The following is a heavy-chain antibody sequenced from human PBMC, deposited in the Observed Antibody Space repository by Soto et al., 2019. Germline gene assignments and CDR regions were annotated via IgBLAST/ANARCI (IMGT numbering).Heavy chain of an antibody. CDR3: ARRRDGYRISGVGYDY. Sequence: SVKVSCKASGGTFSSYAISWVRQAPGQGLEWMGGIIPIFGTANYAQKFQGRVTITADESTSTAYMELSSLRSEDTAVYYCARRRDGYRISGVGYDYWGQGTLVTVSS. J-gene: IGHJ4*02. V-gene: IGHV1-69*13. CDR2: IIPIFGTA. CDR1: GGTFSSYA. D-gene: IGHD2-8*01.